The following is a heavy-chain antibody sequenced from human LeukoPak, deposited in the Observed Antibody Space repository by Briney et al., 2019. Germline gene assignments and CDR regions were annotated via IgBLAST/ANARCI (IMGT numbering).Heavy chain of an antibody. Sequence: SETLSLTCTVSGGSINSDTSYWGWIRQPPGKGLEWIGSVFYSGNTYYNPSLKSRVTISVDTSKNQFSLKLSSVTAADTAVYYCARLKLLRQYYFDYWGQGTLVTVSS. V-gene: IGHV4-39*01. CDR2: VFYSGNT. J-gene: IGHJ4*02. CDR1: GGSINSDTSY. D-gene: IGHD2-2*01. CDR3: ARLKLLRQYYFDY.